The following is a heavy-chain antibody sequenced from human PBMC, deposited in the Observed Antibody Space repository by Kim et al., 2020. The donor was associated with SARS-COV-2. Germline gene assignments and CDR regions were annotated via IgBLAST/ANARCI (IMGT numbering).Heavy chain of an antibody. CDR2: IYYSGST. Sequence: SETLSLTCTVSGGSISSGGYYWSWIRQHPGKGLEWIGYIYYSGSTYYNPSLKSRVTISVDTSKNQFSLKLSSVTAADTAVYYCASSAIVPAAVDYWGQGTLVTVSS. J-gene: IGHJ4*02. D-gene: IGHD2-2*01. V-gene: IGHV4-31*03. CDR3: ASSAIVPAAVDY. CDR1: GGSISSGGYY.